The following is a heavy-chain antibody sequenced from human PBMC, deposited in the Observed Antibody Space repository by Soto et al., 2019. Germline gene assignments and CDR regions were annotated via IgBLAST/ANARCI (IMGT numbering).Heavy chain of an antibody. CDR1: GYTFTSYG. Sequence: ASVKVSCKASGYTFTSYGISWVRQAPGQGLEWMGWISAYNGNTNYAQTLQGRVTMTTDTSTSTAYMELRSLRSDDTAVYYCARTVSSGWVYYDGMDVWGQGTTVTGSS. CDR3: ARTVSSGWVYYDGMDV. CDR2: ISAYNGNT. D-gene: IGHD6-19*01. J-gene: IGHJ6*02. V-gene: IGHV1-18*01.